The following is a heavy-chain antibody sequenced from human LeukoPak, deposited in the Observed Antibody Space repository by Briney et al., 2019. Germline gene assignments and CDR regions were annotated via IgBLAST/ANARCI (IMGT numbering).Heavy chain of an antibody. CDR2: ISSNGGST. V-gene: IGHV3-64*01. CDR1: GFTFSSYA. D-gene: IGHD5-12*01. Sequence: PGGSLRLSCAASGFTFSSYAMHSVRQAPGKGLEYVSAISSNGGSTYYANSVKGRFTISRDNSKNTLYLQMGSLRAGDMAVYYCARDRGYSGYDPLFDYWGQGTLVTVSS. J-gene: IGHJ4*02. CDR3: ARDRGYSGYDPLFDY.